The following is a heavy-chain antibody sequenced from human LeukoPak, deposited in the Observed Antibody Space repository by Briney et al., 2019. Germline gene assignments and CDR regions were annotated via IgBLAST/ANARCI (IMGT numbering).Heavy chain of an antibody. CDR3: ARDIPYYDSSGYYDY. CDR1: GFTFTSSA. V-gene: IGHV1-58*02. D-gene: IGHD3-22*01. Sequence: SVKVSCKASGFTFTSSAMQWVRQARGQRLEWIGWIVVGSGNTNYAQKFQERVTITRDMSTSTAYMELSSLRSEDTAVYYCARDIPYYDSSGYYDYWGQGTLVTVSS. CDR2: IVVGSGNT. J-gene: IGHJ4*02.